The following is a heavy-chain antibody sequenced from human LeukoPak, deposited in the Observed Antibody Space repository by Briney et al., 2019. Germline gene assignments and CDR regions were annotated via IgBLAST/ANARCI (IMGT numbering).Heavy chain of an antibody. CDR3: AKVRSSGWYFDY. CDR2: ISGSGGST. CDR1: GFTFSSYA. V-gene: IGHV3-23*01. J-gene: IGHJ4*02. Sequence: PGGSLRLSCAASGFTFSSYAMSWVRQAPGQGLEWVSAISGSGGSTYYADSVKGRFTISRDNSKNTLYLQMNSLRAEDTAVYYCAKVRSSGWYFDYWGQGTLVTVSS. D-gene: IGHD6-19*01.